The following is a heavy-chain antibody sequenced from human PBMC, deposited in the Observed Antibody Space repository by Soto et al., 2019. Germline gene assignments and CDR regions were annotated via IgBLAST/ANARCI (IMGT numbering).Heavy chain of an antibody. D-gene: IGHD4-17*01. CDR2: IKSKTDGGTT. V-gene: IGHV3-15*01. CDR1: GISFSGAW. CDR3: TTDPGDYADY. J-gene: IGHJ4*02. Sequence: GGSLRLSCAASGISFSGAWMSWVRQAPGKGLEWVGHIKSKTDGGTTDHAAPVKGRFTISRDDLKNTLYLQMNSLKTEDTAIYYCTTDPGDYADYWGQGTLVTVSS.